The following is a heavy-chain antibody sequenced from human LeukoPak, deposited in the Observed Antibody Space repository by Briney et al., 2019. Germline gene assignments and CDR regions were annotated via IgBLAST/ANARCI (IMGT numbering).Heavy chain of an antibody. CDR3: ARSANPGVHDFDP. V-gene: IGHV3-48*02. D-gene: IGHD6-6*01. J-gene: IGHJ5*02. CDR2: ISSSSKI. CDR1: GFTFSSYA. Sequence: GGSLRLSCAASGFTFSSYAMAWVRQAPGKGLERLSYISSSSKINYADSVKGRLTISRDNAKNSLYLQMNSLRDEDTAVYYCARSANPGVHDFDPWGQGTLVTVSS.